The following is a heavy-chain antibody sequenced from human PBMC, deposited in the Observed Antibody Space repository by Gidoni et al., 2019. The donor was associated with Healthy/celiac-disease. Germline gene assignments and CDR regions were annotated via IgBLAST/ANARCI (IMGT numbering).Heavy chain of an antibody. CDR2: INHSGST. Sequence: QVQLPQWGAGLLKPSETLSLTCAVYGGSFSCYYCSGIRHPPGKGLEWIGEINHSGSTKYNPSLKSRVTISVDTSKNQFSLKLSSVTAADTAVYYCARGSPLTTHFDYWGQGTLVTVSS. J-gene: IGHJ4*02. D-gene: IGHD4-4*01. CDR3: ARGSPLTTHFDY. V-gene: IGHV4-34*01. CDR1: GGSFSCYY.